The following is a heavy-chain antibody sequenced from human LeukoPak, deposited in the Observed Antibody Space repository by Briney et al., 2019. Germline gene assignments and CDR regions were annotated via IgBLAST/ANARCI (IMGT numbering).Heavy chain of an antibody. V-gene: IGHV1-2*02. J-gene: IGHJ3*02. D-gene: IGHD3-3*01. CDR1: GYTFTGYY. Sequence: ASVKVSCKASGYTFTGYYMHWVRQAPGQGLEWMGWINANSGGTNYAQKFQGKVTMTRDTSISTAYMELSRLRSDDTAVYYCATSITIFGVADAFDIWGQGTMVTVSS. CDR3: ATSITIFGVADAFDI. CDR2: INANSGGT.